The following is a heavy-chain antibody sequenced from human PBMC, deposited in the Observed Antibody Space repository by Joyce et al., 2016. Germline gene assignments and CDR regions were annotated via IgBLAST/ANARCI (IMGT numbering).Heavy chain of an antibody. CDR2: IYSGGST. CDR3: ASQYQHRYYYYGMDV. Sequence: EVQLVESGGGLIQPGGSLRLSCAASGFTVSGNYMSWVRQAPGKGGEWVSVIYSGGSTYYADSVKGRFTISRDNSKNTLDLQMNSLRAEDTAVYYCASQYQHRYYYYGMDVWGQGTTVTVSS. D-gene: IGHD3-3*02. V-gene: IGHV3-53*01. J-gene: IGHJ6*02. CDR1: GFTVSGNY.